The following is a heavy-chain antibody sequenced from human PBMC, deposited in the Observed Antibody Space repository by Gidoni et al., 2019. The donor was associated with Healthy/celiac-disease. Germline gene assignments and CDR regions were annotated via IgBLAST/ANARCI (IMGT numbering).Heavy chain of an antibody. D-gene: IGHD1-26*01. V-gene: IGHV3-9*01. CDR2: ISWNSGSI. CDR3: AKDIILDYSGSYFDY. Sequence: EVQLVESGGGLVQPGRSLRLSCAASGFTFADYAMHWVRQAPGKGLEWVSGISWNSGSIGYADSVKGRFTISRDNAKNSLYLQMNSLRAEDTALYYCAKDIILDYSGSYFDYWGQGTLVTVSS. CDR1: GFTFADYA. J-gene: IGHJ4*02.